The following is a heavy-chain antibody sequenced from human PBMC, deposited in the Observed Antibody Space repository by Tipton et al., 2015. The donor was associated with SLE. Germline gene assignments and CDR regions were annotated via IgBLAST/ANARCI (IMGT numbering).Heavy chain of an antibody. J-gene: IGHJ3*02. CDR1: GFTFSSYG. Sequence: SLRLSCAASGFTFSSYGMHWVRQAPGKGLEWVAFIRYDGSNKYYADSVKGRFTISRDNAKNSLYLQMNSLRAADTAVYYCARDCCSGGSAIGAFDIWGQGTMVTVSS. CDR3: ARDCCSGGSAIGAFDI. CDR2: IRYDGSNK. D-gene: IGHD2-15*01. V-gene: IGHV3-30*02.